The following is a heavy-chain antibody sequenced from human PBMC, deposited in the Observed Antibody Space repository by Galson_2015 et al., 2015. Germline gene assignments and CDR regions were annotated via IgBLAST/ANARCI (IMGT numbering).Heavy chain of an antibody. CDR1: GFTLNSYG. D-gene: IGHD4-17*01. J-gene: IGHJ3*01. V-gene: IGHV3-23*01. Sequence: SLRLSCAASGFTLNSYGMTWVRQAPGKGLEWVASMTVSGSTTSYADSVRGRFTISRDNPKNTLYLQMFGLRVEDTAIYYCAKDPNGDYFGAFDHWGQGTMVTASS. CDR2: MTVSGSTT. CDR3: AKDPNGDYFGAFDH.